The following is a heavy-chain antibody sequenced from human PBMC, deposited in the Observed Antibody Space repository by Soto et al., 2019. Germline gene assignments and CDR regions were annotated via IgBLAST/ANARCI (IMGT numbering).Heavy chain of an antibody. V-gene: IGHV4-31*03. CDR2: IYYSGST. CDR3: ARGIAVAAPVFDAFDI. J-gene: IGHJ3*02. D-gene: IGHD6-19*01. Sequence: QVRLRESGPGLVKPSQTLSLTCTVSGASITSGGFYWSWIRQHPGKGLEWIGYIYYSGSTYYNPSLKGRVNVSLDRSTNQFSLTLSSVTAADTAVYYCARGIAVAAPVFDAFDIWGLGTMVTVSS. CDR1: GASITSGGFY.